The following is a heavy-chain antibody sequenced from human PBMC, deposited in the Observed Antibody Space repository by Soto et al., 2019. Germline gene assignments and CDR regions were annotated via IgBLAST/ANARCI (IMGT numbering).Heavy chain of an antibody. CDR2: IYYSGST. D-gene: IGHD3-10*01. CDR1: GGSSSRYD. V-gene: IGHV4-59*08. CDR3: ARYYGGYSDY. J-gene: IGHJ4*02. Sequence: SSETLSLTCTVSGGSSSRYDWSWIRQPPGKGLEWIGYIYYSGSTNYNPSLKSRVTISVDTSKNQFSLKLSSVTAADTAVYYCARYYGGYSDYWGQGTLVT.